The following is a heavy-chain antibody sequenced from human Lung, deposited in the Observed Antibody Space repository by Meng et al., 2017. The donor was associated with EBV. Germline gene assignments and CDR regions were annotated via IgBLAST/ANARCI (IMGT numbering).Heavy chain of an antibody. CDR2: ISTGGSYI. CDR3: ARDVAASGFDY. J-gene: IGHJ4*02. Sequence: EVQLVESGGGLVKPGGSLLLSCTASGFTFNNYSMNWVRQAPGEGLEWVSSISTGGSYIYYVDSLKGRFTISRDNAKNSLYLQMNSLRAEDTAVYYCARDVAASGFDYWGQGTLVTVSS. D-gene: IGHD6-25*01. CDR1: GFTFNNYS. V-gene: IGHV3-21*01.